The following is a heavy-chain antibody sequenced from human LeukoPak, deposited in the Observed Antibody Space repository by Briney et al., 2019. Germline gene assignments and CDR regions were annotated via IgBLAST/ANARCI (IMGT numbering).Heavy chain of an antibody. J-gene: IGHJ4*02. CDR3: AEESGKFDY. CDR1: GLPIADFA. V-gene: IGHV3-43*02. Sequence: GGSLRLSCVASGLPIADFAMHWVRQAPGKGLEWVSLISGDGVSTFYADSVKGRFSISRDNSKNSLYLEMNSLRTEDAAMYYCAEESGKFDYWGQGTRVTVSS. CDR2: ISGDGVST.